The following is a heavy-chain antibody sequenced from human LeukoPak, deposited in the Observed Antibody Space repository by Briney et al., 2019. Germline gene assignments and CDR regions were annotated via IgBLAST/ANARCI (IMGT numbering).Heavy chain of an antibody. D-gene: IGHD2-15*01. J-gene: IGHJ6*02. CDR3: ARGHGGLGGMDV. CDR1: GGSFSGYD. V-gene: IGHV4-34*01. CDR2: INHSGST. Sequence: KPSETLSLTCAVYGGSFSGYDWSWIGQPPGKTVEWIGEINHSGSTNYSPSLQSRVTISVDTSKNHFSLKVSSVTAADTAVYYCARGHGGLGGMDVWGQGTTVTVSS.